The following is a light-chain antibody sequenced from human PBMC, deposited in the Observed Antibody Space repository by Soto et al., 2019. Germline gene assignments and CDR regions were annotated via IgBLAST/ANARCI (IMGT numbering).Light chain of an antibody. V-gene: IGLV7-46*01. CDR1: TGAVTSGHY. J-gene: IGLJ1*01. Sequence: QALVTQEPSLTVSPGGTVTLTCGSSTGAVTSGHYPYWFQQKPGQAPRTLIYDTSNKHSWTPARFSGSLLGGKAALTLSGAQPEDEAEYYCLLSDRGAIYVVGKGTKVTV. CDR3: LLSDRGAIYV. CDR2: DTS.